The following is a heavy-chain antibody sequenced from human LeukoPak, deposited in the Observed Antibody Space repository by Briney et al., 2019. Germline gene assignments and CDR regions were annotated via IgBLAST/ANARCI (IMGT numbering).Heavy chain of an antibody. CDR1: GDSISSRSYY. Sequence: SETLSLTCTVSGDSISSRSYYWGWIRQPPGKGLEWIGSIYYSGSTYYNPSLKSRVTISVDTSKNQFSLKLSSVTAADTAVYYCARRLNWFDPWGQGTLVTVSS. CDR2: IYYSGST. D-gene: IGHD5-12*01. J-gene: IGHJ5*02. CDR3: ARRLNWFDP. V-gene: IGHV4-39*01.